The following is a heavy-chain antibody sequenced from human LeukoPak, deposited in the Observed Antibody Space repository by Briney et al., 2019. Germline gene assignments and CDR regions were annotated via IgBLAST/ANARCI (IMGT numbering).Heavy chain of an antibody. D-gene: IGHD6-19*01. J-gene: IGHJ5*02. V-gene: IGHV1-69*04. CDR3: ARPSGDIYRSGWENWFDP. CDR1: GGTFSSYA. Sequence: SVKVSCKASGGTFSSYAISWVRQAPGQGLEWMGRIIPILGIANYAQKFQGRVTITADESTSTAYMELSSLRSEDTAVYYCARPSGDIYRSGWENWFDPWGQGTLVTVSS. CDR2: IIPILGIA.